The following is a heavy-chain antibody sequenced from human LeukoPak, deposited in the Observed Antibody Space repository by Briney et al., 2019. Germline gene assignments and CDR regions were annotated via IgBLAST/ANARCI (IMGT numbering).Heavy chain of an antibody. CDR3: ARTGPRRYYYYYYYMDV. CDR2: INWNGGST. V-gene: IGHV3-20*04. Sequence: GGSLRLSCAASGFTFDDYGMSWVRQAPGKGLEWVSVINWNGGSTGYADSVKGRFTISRDNAKNSLYLQMNSLRAEDTALYYCARTGPRRYYYYYYYMDVWGKGTTVTVSS. CDR1: GFTFDDYG. D-gene: IGHD1-14*01. J-gene: IGHJ6*03.